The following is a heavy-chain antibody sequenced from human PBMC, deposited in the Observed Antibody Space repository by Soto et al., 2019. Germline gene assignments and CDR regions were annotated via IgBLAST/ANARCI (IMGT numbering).Heavy chain of an antibody. CDR1: GSSISSYY. D-gene: IGHD3-10*01. J-gene: IGHJ6*02. CDR2: IYYSGST. Sequence: ETLSLTCTVSGSSISSYYWSWIRQPPGKGLEWIGYIYYSGSTNYNPSLKSRVTISVDTSKNQFSLKLSSVTAADTAVYYCARVTMVRGVPYKAPTYYYGMDVWGQGTTVTVSS. V-gene: IGHV4-59*01. CDR3: ARVTMVRGVPYKAPTYYYGMDV.